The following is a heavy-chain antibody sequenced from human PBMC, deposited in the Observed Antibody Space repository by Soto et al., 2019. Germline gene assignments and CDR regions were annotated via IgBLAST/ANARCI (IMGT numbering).Heavy chain of an antibody. Sequence: GGSLRLSCAASGFTFSSYIMNWVRQAPGKGLEWVSSISSSSSYIYYADSVKGRFTISRDNAKNSLYLQMNSLRAEDTAVYYCARDKANWNDVFDYWGQGTLVKVS. J-gene: IGHJ4*02. D-gene: IGHD1-1*01. CDR2: ISSSSSYI. V-gene: IGHV3-21*01. CDR1: GFTFSSYI. CDR3: ARDKANWNDVFDY.